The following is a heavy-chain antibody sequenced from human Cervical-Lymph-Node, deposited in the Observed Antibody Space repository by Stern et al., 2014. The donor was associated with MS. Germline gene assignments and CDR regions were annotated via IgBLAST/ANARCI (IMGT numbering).Heavy chain of an antibody. D-gene: IGHD1-26*01. Sequence: MQLVESGAEGKKPGASVKGSCKASGYTFSSYYMHWVRQAPGQGLEWMGIINPSGGSTRYAQKFQGRVTMTRDTSTSTVYMELSSQRSEDTAVYYCARSGSYSDAFDIWGQGTMVTVSS. CDR2: INPSGGST. V-gene: IGHV1-46*01. J-gene: IGHJ3*02. CDR1: GYTFSSYY. CDR3: ARSGSYSDAFDI.